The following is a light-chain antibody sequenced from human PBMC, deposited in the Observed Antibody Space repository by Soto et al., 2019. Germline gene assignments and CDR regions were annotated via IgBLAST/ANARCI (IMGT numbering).Light chain of an antibody. Sequence: DIHMTQSPSTLSASVGDRGRTTCRGSRSIGDFLAWYQQKPGKAPYLLISDVSSLERGVPSRFSGSGSGTDFTLTISSLEPEDFAVYYCQQRSNWPPVTFGGGTKVAIK. V-gene: IGKV1-5*01. CDR3: QQRSNWPPVT. CDR2: DVS. J-gene: IGKJ4*01. CDR1: RSIGDF.